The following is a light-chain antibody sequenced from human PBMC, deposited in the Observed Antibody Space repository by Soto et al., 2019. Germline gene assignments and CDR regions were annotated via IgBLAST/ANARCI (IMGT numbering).Light chain of an antibody. J-gene: IGKJ2*01. CDR2: AAS. Sequence: AIRMTQSPSSFSASTGDRVTITCRASQGISSYLAWYQQKPGKAPKLLIYAASTLQSGVQSRFSGSGSGTDFTLTISCLQSEDFATYYCQQYYSYPHTFGQGTKLEIK. CDR1: QGISSY. V-gene: IGKV1-8*01. CDR3: QQYYSYPHT.